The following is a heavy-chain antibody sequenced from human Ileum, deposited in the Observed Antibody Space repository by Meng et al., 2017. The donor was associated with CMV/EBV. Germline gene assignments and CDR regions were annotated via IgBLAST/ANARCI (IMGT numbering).Heavy chain of an antibody. J-gene: IGHJ4*02. D-gene: IGHD3-3*02. V-gene: IGHV1-69*02. CDR1: GGTFNSYT. CDR2: IIPILDMA. CDR3: AGHPSTQSPFDS. Sequence: SVKVSCKASGGTFNSYTFSWVRQAPGQGLEWMGRIIPILDMANYAQKFQGRVTITTDKSTSTAYMELSSLRFDDTAIYYCAGHPSTQSPFDSWGQGTLVTVSS.